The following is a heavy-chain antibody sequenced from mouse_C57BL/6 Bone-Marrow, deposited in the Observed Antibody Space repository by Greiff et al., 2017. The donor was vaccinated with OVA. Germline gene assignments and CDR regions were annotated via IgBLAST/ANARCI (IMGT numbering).Heavy chain of an antibody. J-gene: IGHJ3*01. V-gene: IGHV1-59*01. Sequence: QVQLQQPGAELVRPGTSVKLSCKASGYTFTSYWMHWVKQRPGQGLEWIGVIDPSDSYTNYNQKFKGKATLTVDTSSSTAYMQLSSLTSEDSAVYYWARYVMAYWGQGTLVTVSA. CDR3: ARYVMAY. CDR1: GYTFTSYW. CDR2: IDPSDSYT.